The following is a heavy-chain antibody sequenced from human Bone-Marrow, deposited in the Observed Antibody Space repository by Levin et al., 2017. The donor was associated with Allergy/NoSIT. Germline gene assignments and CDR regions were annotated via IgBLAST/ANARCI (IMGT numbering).Heavy chain of an antibody. CDR1: GFTFDDYA. Sequence: QSGGSLRLSCAASGFTFDDYAMHWVRQAPGKGLEWVSGISWNSGSIGYADSVKGRFTISRDNAKNSLYLQMNSLRAEDTALYYCAKDGIAVAGNGYFDLWGRGTLVTVSS. CDR2: ISWNSGSI. J-gene: IGHJ2*01. D-gene: IGHD6-19*01. CDR3: AKDGIAVAGNGYFDL. V-gene: IGHV3-9*01.